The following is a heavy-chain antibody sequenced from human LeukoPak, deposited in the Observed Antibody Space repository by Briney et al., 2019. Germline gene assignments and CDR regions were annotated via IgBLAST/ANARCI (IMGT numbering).Heavy chain of an antibody. CDR2: ISYDGSNK. D-gene: IGHD5-18*01. Sequence: GRSLRLSCAASGFTFSSYAMHWVRQAPGKGLEWVAVISYDGSNKYYADSVKGRFTISRDNAKNLLYVQMNSLRAEDTAVYYCARDRGYSTFDIWGQGTMVTVSS. CDR3: ARDRGYSTFDI. V-gene: IGHV3-30-3*01. J-gene: IGHJ3*02. CDR1: GFTFSSYA.